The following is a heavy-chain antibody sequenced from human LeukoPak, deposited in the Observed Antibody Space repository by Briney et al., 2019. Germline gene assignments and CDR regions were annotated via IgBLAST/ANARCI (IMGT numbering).Heavy chain of an antibody. CDR3: ARDTTEGVLSLDV. J-gene: IGHJ6*02. Sequence: GGSLRLSCAASGFTFSGSGMHWVRQAPGKGPEWVAVIWYDGSQRYYAESVKGRFTISRDNSKNTLDLQMSSLRVEDTAVYYCARDTTEGVLSLDVWGQGTTFTVSS. CDR1: GFTFSGSG. D-gene: IGHD2-8*01. V-gene: IGHV3-33*01. CDR2: IWYDGSQR.